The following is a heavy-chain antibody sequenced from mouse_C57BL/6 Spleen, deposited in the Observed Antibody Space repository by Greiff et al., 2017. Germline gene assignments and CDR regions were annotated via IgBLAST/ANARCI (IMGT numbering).Heavy chain of an antibody. CDR3: AKSPYYYGSSYDWYFDV. CDR2: IWRGGST. CDR1: GFSLTSYG. V-gene: IGHV2-5*01. J-gene: IGHJ1*03. D-gene: IGHD1-1*01. Sequence: VMLVESGPGLVQPSQSLSITCTVSGFSLTSYGVHWVRQSPGKGLEWLGVIWRGGSTDYNAAFMSRLSITKDNSKSQVFFKMNSLQADDTAIYYCAKSPYYYGSSYDWYFDVWGTGTTVTVSS.